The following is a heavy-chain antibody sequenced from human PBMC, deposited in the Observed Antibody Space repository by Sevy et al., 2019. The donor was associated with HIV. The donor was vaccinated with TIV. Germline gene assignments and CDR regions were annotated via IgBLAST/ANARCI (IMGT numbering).Heavy chain of an antibody. D-gene: IGHD2-15*01. V-gene: IGHV3-7*01. CDR3: ARLLLPYYYYGMDV. CDR2: IKQGGSEK. Sequence: GGSLRVSCAASGFTFSNYWMSWVRQGPGKGLEWVANIKQGGSEKYYVDSVKGRFTISRDNAKNSLYLQMISLRAEDTAVYYCARLLLPYYYYGMDVRGKGTTVTVSS. CDR1: GFTFSNYW. J-gene: IGHJ6*04.